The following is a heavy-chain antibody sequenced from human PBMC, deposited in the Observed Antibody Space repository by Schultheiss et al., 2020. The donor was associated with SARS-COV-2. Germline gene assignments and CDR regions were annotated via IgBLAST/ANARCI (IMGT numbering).Heavy chain of an antibody. CDR2: INHSGST. V-gene: IGHV4-34*01. CDR1: GFTFSSYA. J-gene: IGHJ4*02. CDR3: ARGQTAGAKFDY. Sequence: ESLKISCAASGFTFSSYAMSWVRQAPGKGLEWIGEINHSGSTNYNPSLKSRVTISVDTSKNQFSLKLSSVTAADTAVYYCARGQTAGAKFDYWGQGTLVTVSS. D-gene: IGHD6-13*01.